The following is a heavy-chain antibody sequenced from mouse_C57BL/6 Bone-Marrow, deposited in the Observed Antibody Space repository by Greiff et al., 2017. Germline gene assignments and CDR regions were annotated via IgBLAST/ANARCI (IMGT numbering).Heavy chain of an antibody. J-gene: IGHJ1*03. CDR3: ARPSYGSSYWYFDV. Sequence: EVHLVESGGDLVKPGGSLKLSCAASGFTFSSYGMSWVRQTPDKRLEWVATISSGGSYTYYPDSVKGRFTISRDNAKNTLYLQMSSLKSEDTAMYYCARPSYGSSYWYFDVWGTGTTVTVSS. CDR1: GFTFSSYG. V-gene: IGHV5-6*01. D-gene: IGHD1-1*01. CDR2: ISSGGSYT.